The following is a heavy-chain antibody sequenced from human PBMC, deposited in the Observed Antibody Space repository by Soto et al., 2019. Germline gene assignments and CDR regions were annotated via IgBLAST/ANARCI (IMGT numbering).Heavy chain of an antibody. CDR1: GGSISSGGYY. CDR3: ASRGYSYGFSLGMDV. V-gene: IGHV4-31*03. J-gene: IGHJ6*04. D-gene: IGHD5-18*01. Sequence: SETLSLTCTVSGGSISSGGYYWSWIRQHPGKGLEWIGYIYYSGSTYYNPSLKSRVTISVDTSKNQFSLKLSSVTAADTAVYYCASRGYSYGFSLGMDVWGKGTTVTVSS. CDR2: IYYSGST.